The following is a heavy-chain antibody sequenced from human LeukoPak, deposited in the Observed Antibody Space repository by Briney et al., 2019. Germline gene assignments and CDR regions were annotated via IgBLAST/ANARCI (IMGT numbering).Heavy chain of an antibody. V-gene: IGHV3-23*01. CDR2: IGASGYRT. D-gene: IGHD3-3*01. Sequence: PGGSLRLSCAASGFIFDSYAMGGVRQSPGKGLEWVSAIGASGYRTFYADSVKGRFTISRDNSKNTVYLQMNSLRAADTALYYCVRSAALDYYYNVSVWGRGTTVTVSS. CDR3: VRSAALDYYYNVSV. J-gene: IGHJ6*04. CDR1: GFIFDSYA.